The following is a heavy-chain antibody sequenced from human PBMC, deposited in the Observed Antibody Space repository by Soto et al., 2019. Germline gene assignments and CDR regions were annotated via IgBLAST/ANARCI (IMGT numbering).Heavy chain of an antibody. V-gene: IGHV4-59*01. D-gene: IGHD6-6*01. J-gene: IGHJ4*02. CDR2: IYNSGST. Sequence: PSETLSLTCTVSGVSISAYYWSWIRQPPGEALEWIGFIYNSGSTHYNPSLKSRVTMPIDTSKNQFSLKLSSVTAADTAMYYCAGLYTSSPFFDSWGQGTLVTVSS. CDR1: GVSISAYY. CDR3: AGLYTSSPFFDS.